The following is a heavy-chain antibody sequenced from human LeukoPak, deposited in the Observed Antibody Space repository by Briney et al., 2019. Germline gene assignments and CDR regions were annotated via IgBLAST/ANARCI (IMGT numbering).Heavy chain of an antibody. V-gene: IGHV5-51*01. CDR3: ARVAVAGPVEFDY. D-gene: IGHD6-19*01. J-gene: IGHJ4*02. CDR2: IYPGGSDT. Sequence: GESLKISRMGSGYSFNTYWIGWVRQMPGKGLEWRGVIYPGGSDTRYSPSFQGQVSISADKSLNTAYLQWSSLKASDTAMYYCARVAVAGPVEFDYWGQGTLVSVSS. CDR1: GYSFNTYW.